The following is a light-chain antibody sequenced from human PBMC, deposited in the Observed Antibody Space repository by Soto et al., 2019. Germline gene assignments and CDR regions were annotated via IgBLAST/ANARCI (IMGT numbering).Light chain of an antibody. CDR2: EVS. V-gene: IGLV2-23*02. Sequence: QSALAQPASVSGAPVHSITIPCTGTSSDVGSYNLVSWYQQHPGKAPKLMIYEVSKRPSGVSNRFSGSKSGNTASLTISGLQAEDEADYYCCSYAGSSTSLYVFGTGTKVTVL. J-gene: IGLJ1*01. CDR3: CSYAGSSTSLYV. CDR1: SSDVGSYNL.